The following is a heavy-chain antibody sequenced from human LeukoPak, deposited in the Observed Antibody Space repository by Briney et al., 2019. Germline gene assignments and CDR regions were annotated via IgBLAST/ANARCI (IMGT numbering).Heavy chain of an antibody. D-gene: IGHD2-8*02. J-gene: IGHJ4*02. CDR2: ISAYNGDT. Sequence: ASVKVSCKASGYTLTNYGISWVRQAPGQGLEWMGWISAYNGDTKYEQRVQGRVTMTTDKATSTAYMELRSLRSDDTAVYYCARDFEHCTGRGCYALFDYWGQGTLVTVSS. V-gene: IGHV1-18*01. CDR3: ARDFEHCTGRGCYALFDY. CDR1: GYTLTNYG.